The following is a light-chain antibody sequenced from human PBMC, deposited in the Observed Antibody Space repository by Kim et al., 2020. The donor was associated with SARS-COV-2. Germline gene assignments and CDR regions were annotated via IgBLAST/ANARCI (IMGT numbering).Light chain of an antibody. CDR3: NSRDSNDNVV. CDR1: SLRSYY. V-gene: IGLV3-19*01. J-gene: IGLJ2*01. Sequence: SSELTQDPAVSVALGQTVRITCQGDSLRSYYATRYQQKPGQAPILVIYGKNNRPSGIPDRFFGSSPGNTASLTITGTQAGDEADYYCNSRDSNDNVVFGG. CDR2: GKN.